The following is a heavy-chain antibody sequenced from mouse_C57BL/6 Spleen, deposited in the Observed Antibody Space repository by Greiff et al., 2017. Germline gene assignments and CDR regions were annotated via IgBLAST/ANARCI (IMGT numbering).Heavy chain of an antibody. Sequence: VQLKESGAELVRPGSSVKMSCKTSGYTFTSYGINWVKQRPGQGLECIGYIYIGNGYTEYNEKFKGKATLTSDTSSSTAYMQLSSLTSEDSAIYFWARYGYDGRSPYYFDYWGQGTTLTVSS. D-gene: IGHD2-2*01. V-gene: IGHV1-58*01. CDR2: IYIGNGYT. CDR3: ARYGYDGRSPYYFDY. J-gene: IGHJ2*01. CDR1: GYTFTSYG.